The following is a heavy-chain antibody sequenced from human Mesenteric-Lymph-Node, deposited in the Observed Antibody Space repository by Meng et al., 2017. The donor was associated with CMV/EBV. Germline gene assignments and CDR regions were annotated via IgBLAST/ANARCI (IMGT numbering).Heavy chain of an antibody. CDR1: GFTFSDYY. CDR3: AREEDGYVGGPLDY. V-gene: IGHV3-11*01. CDR2: ISSSGSTI. D-gene: IGHD3-10*01. J-gene: IGHJ4*02. Sequence: SGFTFSDYYMSWIRQAPGKGLEWVSYISSSGSTIYYADSVKGRFTISRDNAKNSLSLQMNSLRAEDTAVYYCAREEDGYVGGPLDYWGQGTLVTVSS.